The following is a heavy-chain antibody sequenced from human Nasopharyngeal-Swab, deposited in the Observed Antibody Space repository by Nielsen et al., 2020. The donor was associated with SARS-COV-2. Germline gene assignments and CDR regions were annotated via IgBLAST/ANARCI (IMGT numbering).Heavy chain of an antibody. CDR1: GYSFSSYW. CDR2: MYPRDYDT. D-gene: IGHD2-15*01. J-gene: IGHJ4*02. Sequence: GGSLRLSCTGSGYSFSSYWIGWVRQMPGRGLEWMGIMYPRDYDTRYSPSFQGQVTISADKAISTAYLQWSSLKASDTAMYYCATAYNENCYWYYWGQGTLVTVSS. V-gene: IGHV5-51*01. CDR3: ATAYNENCYWYY.